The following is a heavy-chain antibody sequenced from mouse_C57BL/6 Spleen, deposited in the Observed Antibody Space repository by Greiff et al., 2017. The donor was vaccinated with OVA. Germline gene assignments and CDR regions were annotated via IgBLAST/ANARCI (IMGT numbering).Heavy chain of an antibody. CDR2: IRDKTNGYTS. D-gene: IGHD1-1*01. V-gene: IGHV7-3*01. Sequence: EVQVVESGGGLVQPGGSLSLSCAASGFTFTDYYMSWVRQPPGKALEWLGFIRDKTNGYTSEYSASVKGRFTISRDNSQSILYLHMNALSAEDSATYYCASFYYGSSDYYAMDYWGQGTSVTVSS. CDR3: ASFYYGSSDYYAMDY. J-gene: IGHJ4*01. CDR1: GFTFTDYY.